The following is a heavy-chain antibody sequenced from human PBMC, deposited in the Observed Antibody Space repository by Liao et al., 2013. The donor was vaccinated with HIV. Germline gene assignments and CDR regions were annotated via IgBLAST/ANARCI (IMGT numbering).Heavy chain of an antibody. V-gene: IGHV4-4*07. CDR2: THTSGST. J-gene: IGHJ3*01. D-gene: IGHD6-13*01. CDR3: ASIPPSYFSSRDVFVC. CDR1: GDSISSYY. Sequence: QVQLQESGPGLVKPSETLSLTCTVSGDSISSYYWSWIRQPAGKGLEWIGRTHTSGSTNYNPSLKSRVTMSVDTSKHQFSLRLKSVTAADTAVYYCASIPPSYFSSRDVFVCLGPRDNVTVSS.